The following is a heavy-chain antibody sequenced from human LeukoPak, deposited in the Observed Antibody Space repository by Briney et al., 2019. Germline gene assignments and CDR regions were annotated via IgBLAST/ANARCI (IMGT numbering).Heavy chain of an antibody. V-gene: IGHV3-33*01. CDR2: ICYDGSNK. CDR1: GYTFSSYG. D-gene: IGHD6-13*01. J-gene: IGHJ4*02. CDR3: ARDFSSTPED. Sequence: PGGSLRLSCAASGYTFSSYGMHWVRQAPGKGLEWVAVICYDGSNKFYADSVKGRFTISRDNSKNTLYLQMNSLRAEDTAVYYCARDFSSTPEDWGQGTLVTVSS.